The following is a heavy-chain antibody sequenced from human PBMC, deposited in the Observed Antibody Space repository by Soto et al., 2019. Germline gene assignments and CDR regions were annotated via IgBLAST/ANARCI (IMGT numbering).Heavy chain of an antibody. CDR2: INAGNGNT. V-gene: IGHV1-3*01. Sequence: AAVKGSCKASGYTFSNYALHWVRQAPGQRLEWVGWINAGNGNTKCSQKFQDRVTITRDTSASTAYMELGSLRSEDTAVYYCAKGGYIAVVVPDYGMDVCGQGTXVTVSS. CDR3: AKGGYIAVVVPDYGMDV. CDR1: GYTFSNYA. J-gene: IGHJ6*02. D-gene: IGHD2-15*01.